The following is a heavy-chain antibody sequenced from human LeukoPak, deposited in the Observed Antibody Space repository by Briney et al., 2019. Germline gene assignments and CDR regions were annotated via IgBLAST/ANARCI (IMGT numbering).Heavy chain of an antibody. V-gene: IGHV3-7*01. CDR1: GFTLSSYW. Sequence: RGSLRLSCAASGFTLSSYWMSWVRQAPGKGLEWVANIKQDGSEKYYVDSVKGRFTISRDNAKNSLYLQMNSLRAEDTAVYYCARDVYGMDVWGQGTTVTVSS. J-gene: IGHJ6*02. CDR3: ARDVYGMDV. CDR2: IKQDGSEK.